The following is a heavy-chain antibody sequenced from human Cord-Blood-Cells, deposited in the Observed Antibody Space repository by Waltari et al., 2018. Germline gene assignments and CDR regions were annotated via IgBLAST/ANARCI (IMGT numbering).Heavy chain of an antibody. D-gene: IGHD3-22*01. CDR2: IYSGGST. V-gene: IGHV3-53*01. Sequence: VRQAPGKGLEWVSVIYSGGSTYYADSVKGRFTISRDNSKNTLYLQMNSLRAEDTAVYYCARGGETYYYDSSGYYFDYWGQGTLVTVSS. J-gene: IGHJ4*02. CDR3: ARGGETYYYDSSGYYFDY.